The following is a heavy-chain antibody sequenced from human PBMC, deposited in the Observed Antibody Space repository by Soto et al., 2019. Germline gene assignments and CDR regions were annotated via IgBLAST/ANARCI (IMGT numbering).Heavy chain of an antibody. V-gene: IGHV4-34*01. CDR2: INHSGNI. D-gene: IGHD6-19*01. CDR3: ARGQWLQRSEY. J-gene: IGHJ4*02. CDR1: AESFSGYF. Sequence: QVQLQQWGAGLLKPSETLSLTCGVYAESFSGYFWNWIRQPPGKGLEWIGEINHSGNINYNPSLRSRVTISLDTSKNQFSLNLSSVTAADTAVHYCARGQWLQRSEYWGQGTLVTVSS.